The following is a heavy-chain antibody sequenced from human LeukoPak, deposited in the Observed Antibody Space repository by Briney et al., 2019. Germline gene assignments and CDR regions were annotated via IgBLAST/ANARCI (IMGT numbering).Heavy chain of an antibody. CDR3: ARNLRLTYYDSSGYYLLHPYYYYYMDV. Sequence: ASVKVSCKASGYTFTGYDINWVREAPGQGLEWMGWMNPNSGKTGYAQKFQGRVTMTRNTSISTAYMELSSLRSEDTAVYYCARNLRLTYYDSSGYYLLHPYYYYYMDVWGKGTTVTVSS. D-gene: IGHD3-22*01. J-gene: IGHJ6*03. CDR1: GYTFTGYD. CDR2: MNPNSGKT. V-gene: IGHV1-8*01.